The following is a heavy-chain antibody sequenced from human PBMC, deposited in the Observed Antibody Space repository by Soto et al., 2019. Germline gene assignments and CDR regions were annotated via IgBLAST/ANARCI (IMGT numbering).Heavy chain of an antibody. D-gene: IGHD3-3*01. CDR3: ARDWGKGDFWSGYFVGWFDP. V-gene: IGHV1-18*01. CDR1: GYTFTSYG. J-gene: IGHJ5*02. Sequence: QVQLVQYGAEVKKPGASVKVSCKASGYTFTSYGISWVRQAPGQGLEWMGWISAYNGNTNYAQKLQGRVTMTTDTSTSTAYMELRSLRSDDTAVYYCARDWGKGDFWSGYFVGWFDPWGQGTLVTVSS. CDR2: ISAYNGNT.